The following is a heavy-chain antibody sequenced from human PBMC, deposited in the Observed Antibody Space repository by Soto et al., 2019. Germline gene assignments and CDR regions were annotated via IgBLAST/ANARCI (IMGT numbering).Heavy chain of an antibody. CDR1: GGSISSYY. J-gene: IGHJ4*02. Sequence: QVQLQESGPGLVKPSETLSLTCTVSGGSISSYYWSWIRQPAGKGLEWIGRIYTRGSTNYNPSLKSRVTVSVDTSNNQFSLKLSSVTAADTAVDYCARIAAAGHDFDYWGQGTLVTVSS. CDR3: ARIAAAGHDFDY. V-gene: IGHV4-4*07. CDR2: IYTRGST. D-gene: IGHD6-13*01.